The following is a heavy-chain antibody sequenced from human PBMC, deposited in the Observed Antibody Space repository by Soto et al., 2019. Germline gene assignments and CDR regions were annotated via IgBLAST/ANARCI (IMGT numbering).Heavy chain of an antibody. CDR3: ARGPYYEDYFDY. CDR1: GGTFSNYA. J-gene: IGHJ4*02. Sequence: QVRLVQSGAEVKKPGSSVKVDCKASGGTFSNYAIAWLRQAPGQGLEWMGGIILPFGTPNYAQKFQGRVTITADESLTTAYMEMSGLTSEDTAVYYCARGPYYEDYFDYWGRGTLVTVSS. D-gene: IGHD1-26*01. CDR2: IILPFGTP. V-gene: IGHV1-69*12.